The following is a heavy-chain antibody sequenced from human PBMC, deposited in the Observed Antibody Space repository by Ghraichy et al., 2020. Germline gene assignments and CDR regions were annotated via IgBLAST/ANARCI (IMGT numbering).Heavy chain of an antibody. Sequence: GGSLRLSCAASGFTFSGYDMHWVRQPTGKPLEWVSSIGTHGDIYYLGSVKGRFTVSREDAKSSLYLQVDNVRVEDTAVYYCVRSYYEHHPLWGHGTPVTVSS. D-gene: IGHD1-26*01. V-gene: IGHV3-13*01. CDR2: IGTHGDI. CDR3: VRSYYEHHPL. J-gene: IGHJ4*01. CDR1: GFTFSGYD.